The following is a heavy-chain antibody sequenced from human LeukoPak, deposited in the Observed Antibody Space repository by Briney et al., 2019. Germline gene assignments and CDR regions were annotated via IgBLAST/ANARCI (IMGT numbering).Heavy chain of an antibody. CDR3: ARDAYDYGDYVGVDY. D-gene: IGHD4-17*01. CDR2: IYSGGST. CDR1: GFTVSSNY. J-gene: IGHJ4*02. V-gene: IGHV3-66*01. Sequence: GGSLRLSCAASGFTVSSNYMSWVRQAPGKGLEWVSVIYSGGSTYYADSVKGRLTISRDNSKNTLYLQTNSLRAEDTAVYYCARDAYDYGDYVGVDYWGQGTLVTVSS.